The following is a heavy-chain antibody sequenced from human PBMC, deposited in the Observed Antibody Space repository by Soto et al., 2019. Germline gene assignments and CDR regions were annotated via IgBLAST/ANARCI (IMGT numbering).Heavy chain of an antibody. D-gene: IGHD3-16*02. Sequence: QVQLQQWGAGLLKPSETLSLTCAVYGGSFSNYYWNWIRQPPGKGLEWIGEINHSGTTNYNPSLKRRVTISVDMSKTQFSLKVRSVTAADTAVYYCVLAHPVLGELSAGNYWGQGTLVTVSS. CDR1: GGSFSNYY. CDR2: INHSGTT. CDR3: VLAHPVLGELSAGNY. V-gene: IGHV4-34*01. J-gene: IGHJ4*02.